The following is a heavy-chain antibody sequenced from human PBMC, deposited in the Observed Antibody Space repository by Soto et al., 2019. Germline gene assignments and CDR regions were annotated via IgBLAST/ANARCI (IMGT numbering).Heavy chain of an antibody. CDR3: ASWGGSPQQYFDY. Sequence: PGGSLRLSCAASGFTVSSNYMSWVRQAPGKGLEWVSVIYSGGSTYYADSVKGRFTISRDNSKNTLYLQMNSLRAEDTAVYYCASWGGSPQQYFDYWGQGTLVTVSS. CDR1: GFTVSSNY. CDR2: IYSGGST. V-gene: IGHV3-53*01. D-gene: IGHD7-27*01. J-gene: IGHJ4*02.